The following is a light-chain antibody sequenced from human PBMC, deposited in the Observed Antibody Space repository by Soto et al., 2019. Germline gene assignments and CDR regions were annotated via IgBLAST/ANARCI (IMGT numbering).Light chain of an antibody. J-gene: IGKJ1*01. CDR1: QSVSSY. Sequence: EIVLTQSPATLSLSPGERATLSCRASQSVSSYLAWYQQKPGQAPRLLIYDASNRATGIPARFSGSGSGTDFTLSISSLEPEDFAVYYCQQRSNWPRRTFGQGTKVEI. CDR3: QQRSNWPRRT. V-gene: IGKV3-11*01. CDR2: DAS.